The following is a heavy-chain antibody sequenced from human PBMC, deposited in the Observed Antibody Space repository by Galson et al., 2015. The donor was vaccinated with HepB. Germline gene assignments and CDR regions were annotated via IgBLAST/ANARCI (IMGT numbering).Heavy chain of an antibody. J-gene: IGHJ4*02. V-gene: IGHV3-48*02. CDR1: GFTFSSYS. D-gene: IGHD4-23*01. CDR3: ARENGRDYGGNPVFDY. CDR2: ISSSSSTI. Sequence: SLRLSCAASGFTFSSYSMNWVRQAPGKGLEWVSYISSSSSTIYYADSVKGRFTISRDNAKNSLYLQMNSLRDEDTAVYYCARENGRDYGGNPVFDYWGQGTLVTVSS.